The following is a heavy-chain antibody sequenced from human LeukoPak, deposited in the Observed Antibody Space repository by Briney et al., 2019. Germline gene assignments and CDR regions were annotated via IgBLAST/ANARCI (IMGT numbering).Heavy chain of an antibody. D-gene: IGHD3-3*01. CDR3: AREYNFWSGSHSYNWFDP. J-gene: IGHJ5*02. V-gene: IGHV3-48*03. CDR2: ISSSDSPI. CDR1: GFLFNSYE. Sequence: GGSLRLSCAASGFLFNSYEMNWVRQAPGKGLEWVSYISSSDSPIYYADSVKGRFTISRDNAKNSLYLQMNSLRADDTAVYYCAREYNFWSGSHSYNWFDPWGQGTLVTVSS.